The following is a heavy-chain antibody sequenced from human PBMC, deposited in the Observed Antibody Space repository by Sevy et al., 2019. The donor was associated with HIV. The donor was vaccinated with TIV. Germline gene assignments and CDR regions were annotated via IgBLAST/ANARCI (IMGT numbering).Heavy chain of an antibody. CDR2: ISSSSSYI. D-gene: IGHD3-16*01. CDR3: ARSRRNKGYYDYIWGSYDAFDI. J-gene: IGHJ3*02. Sequence: GGSLRLSCVASGFTFSSYSMNWVRQAPGKGLEWVSSISSSSSYIYYADSVKGRFTISRDNAKNSLYLQMNSLRAEDTAVYYCARSRRNKGYYDYIWGSYDAFDIWGQGTMVTVSS. V-gene: IGHV3-21*01. CDR1: GFTFSSYS.